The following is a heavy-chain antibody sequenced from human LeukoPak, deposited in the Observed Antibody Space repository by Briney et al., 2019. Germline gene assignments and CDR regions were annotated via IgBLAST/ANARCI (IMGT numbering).Heavy chain of an antibody. V-gene: IGHV4-34*01. CDR2: INHSGST. Sequence: PSETLSLTCAVYGGSFSGYYWSWIRQPPGKGLEWIGEINHSGSTNYNPSLKSRVTISVDTSKNQFSRKRGSVTASDTAVYYCGRARIMITFGGVIVALYFDYWGQGTLVTVSS. CDR1: GGSFSGYY. CDR3: GRARIMITFGGVIVALYFDY. D-gene: IGHD3-16*02. J-gene: IGHJ4*02.